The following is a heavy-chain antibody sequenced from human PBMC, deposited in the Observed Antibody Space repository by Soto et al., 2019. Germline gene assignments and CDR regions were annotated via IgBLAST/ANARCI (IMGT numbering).Heavy chain of an antibody. CDR3: ARKETYYYGSGPCMDV. Sequence: PGWSLRLACAASGVTLSSYGMHWVRQAPGKGLEWVAVIWYDGSNKYYADSVKGRFTISRDNSKNTLYLQMNSLRAEDTAVYYCARKETYYYGSGPCMDVCGQGTTVTVSS. V-gene: IGHV3-33*01. J-gene: IGHJ6*02. CDR2: IWYDGSNK. D-gene: IGHD3-10*01. CDR1: GVTLSSYG.